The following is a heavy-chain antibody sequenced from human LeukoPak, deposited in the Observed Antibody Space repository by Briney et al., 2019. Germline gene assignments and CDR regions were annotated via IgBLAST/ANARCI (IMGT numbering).Heavy chain of an antibody. CDR3: ARDRVTMVVTSLQSVSY. Sequence: ASVKVSCKASGYTFTGYYMRWVRQAPGQGLEWMGRINPNSGGTNYAQKLQGRVTMTRDTSISTAYMELSRLISDDTAVYYCARDRVTMVVTSLQSVSYWGQGTLVTVSS. D-gene: IGHD4/OR15-4a*01. CDR2: INPNSGGT. J-gene: IGHJ4*02. V-gene: IGHV1-2*06. CDR1: GYTFTGYY.